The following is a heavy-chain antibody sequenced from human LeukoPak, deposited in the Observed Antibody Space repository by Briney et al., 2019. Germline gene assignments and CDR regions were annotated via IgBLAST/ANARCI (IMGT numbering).Heavy chain of an antibody. CDR3: ARGDSSSWYFDY. CDR1: GGSISSGGYY. J-gene: IGHJ4*02. CDR2: IYYSGST. V-gene: IGHV4-30-4*01. Sequence: PSQTLSLTCTVSGGSISSGGYYWSWIRQPPGKGLEWIGYIYYSGSTYYNPSLKSRVTISVDTSKNQFSLKLSSVTAADTAVYYCARGDSSSWYFDYWGQGTLVTVSS. D-gene: IGHD6-13*01.